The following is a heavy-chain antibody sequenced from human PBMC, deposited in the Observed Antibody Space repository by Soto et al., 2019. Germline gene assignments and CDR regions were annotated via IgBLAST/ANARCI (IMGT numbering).Heavy chain of an antibody. CDR2: ISDSGGST. J-gene: IGHJ4*02. Sequence: GGSLRLSCVASGFTFSSYAMTWVRQAPGKGLEWVSGISDSGGSTYYADSVKGRFTISRVYSKNTLYLQMNSLRAEDTAVYYCAKPRSESSPGLDYWGQGTLVTVSS. V-gene: IGHV3-23*01. CDR3: AKPRSESSPGLDY. CDR1: GFTFSSYA.